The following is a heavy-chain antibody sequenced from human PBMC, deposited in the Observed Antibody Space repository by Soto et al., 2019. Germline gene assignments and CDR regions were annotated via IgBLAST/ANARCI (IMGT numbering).Heavy chain of an antibody. Sequence: SETLSLTCTVSGGSISSYYWSWIRQPPGKGLEWIGYIYYSGSTNYNPSLKSRVTISVDTSKNQFSLKLSSVTAVDTAVCYCARDRSDYDILTGYYTSHYFDYWGQGTLVTVSS. CDR1: GGSISSYY. CDR2: IYYSGST. D-gene: IGHD3-9*01. J-gene: IGHJ4*02. V-gene: IGHV4-59*01. CDR3: ARDRSDYDILTGYYTSHYFDY.